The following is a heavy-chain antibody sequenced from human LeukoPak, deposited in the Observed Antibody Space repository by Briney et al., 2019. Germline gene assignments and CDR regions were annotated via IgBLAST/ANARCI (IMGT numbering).Heavy chain of an antibody. CDR1: GGSISSYY. CDR3: ARSSYYDILTAYSPGYFDH. D-gene: IGHD3-9*01. CDR2: FYYSGST. V-gene: IGHV4-59*08. J-gene: IGHJ4*02. Sequence: SETLSLTCTVSGGSISSYYWSWIRQPPGKGLEWIGYFYYSGSTNYNPSLKSRVTISVDTSKDQFSLKLSSVTAADTAVYYCARSSYYDILTAYSPGYFDHWGQGALVTVSS.